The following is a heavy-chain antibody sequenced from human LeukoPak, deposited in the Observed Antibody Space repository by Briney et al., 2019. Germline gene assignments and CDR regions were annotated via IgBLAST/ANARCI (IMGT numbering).Heavy chain of an antibody. D-gene: IGHD3-9*01. CDR1: GFTFSSYG. J-gene: IGHJ6*03. CDR2: ISGSGGST. CDR3: AKGGHDILTGYYKTEKPNYYYYYMDV. V-gene: IGHV3-23*01. Sequence: GGSLRLSCAASGFTFSSYGMSWVRQAPGKGLEWVSAISGSGGSTYYADSVKGRFTISRDNSKNTLYLQMNSLRAEDTAVYYCAKGGHDILTGYYKTEKPNYYYYYMDVWGKGTTVTISS.